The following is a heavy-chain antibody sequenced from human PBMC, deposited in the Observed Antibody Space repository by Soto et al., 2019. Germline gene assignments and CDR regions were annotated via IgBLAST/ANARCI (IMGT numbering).Heavy chain of an antibody. D-gene: IGHD3-22*01. J-gene: IGHJ6*02. Sequence: SETLSLTCTVSGGSISSGGYYWSWIRQHPGKGLERIGYIYYSGSTYYNPSLKSRVTMSVDTSKNQFSLKLSSVTAADTAVYYCARDLRHYYDSSGYFYYYYGMDVWGQGTTVTVSS. CDR3: ARDLRHYYDSSGYFYYYYGMDV. CDR2: IYYSGST. V-gene: IGHV4-31*03. CDR1: GGSISSGGYY.